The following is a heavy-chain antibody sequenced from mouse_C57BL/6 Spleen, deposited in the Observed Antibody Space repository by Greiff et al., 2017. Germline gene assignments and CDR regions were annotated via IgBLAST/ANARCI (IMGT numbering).Heavy chain of an antibody. Sequence: EVKLVESGGGLVKPGGSLKLSCAASGFTFSSYAMSWVRQTPEKRLEWVATISDGGSYTYYPDNVKGRFTISRDNAKNNLYLQMSHLKSEDTAMYYCARETQKYYFDYWGQGTTLTVSS. J-gene: IGHJ2*01. CDR3: ARETQKYYFDY. CDR2: ISDGGSYT. V-gene: IGHV5-4*01. CDR1: GFTFSSYA.